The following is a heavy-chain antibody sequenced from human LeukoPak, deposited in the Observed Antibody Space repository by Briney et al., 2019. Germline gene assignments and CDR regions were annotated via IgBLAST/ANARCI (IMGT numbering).Heavy chain of an antibody. CDR2: IIPIFGTP. V-gene: IGHV1-69*06. D-gene: IGHD2-15*01. Sequence: SVKVSCKASGGTFSSYAISWVRQAPGQGHEWMGGIIPIFGTPNYAQKFQGRVTITADKSTSTAYMELSSLRSEDTAVYYCASLPGYCSGGSCYSLNWFDPWGQGTLVTVSS. J-gene: IGHJ5*02. CDR3: ASLPGYCSGGSCYSLNWFDP. CDR1: GGTFSSYA.